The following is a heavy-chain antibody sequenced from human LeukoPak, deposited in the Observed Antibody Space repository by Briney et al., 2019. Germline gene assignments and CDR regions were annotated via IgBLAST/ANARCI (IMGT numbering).Heavy chain of an antibody. V-gene: IGHV4-4*07. Sequence: SETLSLTCTVSGGSIDNYYWSSIRQPAGKGLEWIGRIFSSGNTNYNPSLKSRVTMSVDTSKTQFSLKLSSVTAADTAVYYCAKRGPGSPQSGKYFFDYWGQGTLVTVSS. CDR3: AKRGPGSPQSGKYFFDY. J-gene: IGHJ4*02. D-gene: IGHD3-10*01. CDR2: IFSSGNT. CDR1: GGSIDNYY.